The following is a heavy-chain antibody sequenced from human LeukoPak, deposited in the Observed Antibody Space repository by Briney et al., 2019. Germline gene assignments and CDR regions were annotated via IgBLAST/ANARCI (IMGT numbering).Heavy chain of an antibody. D-gene: IGHD3-10*01. CDR1: GFTFSSYE. J-gene: IGHJ5*02. CDR3: ARVPPGDTMVRGAHFDP. V-gene: IGHV3-48*03. CDR2: ISSSGSTI. Sequence: GGSLRLSCAASGFTFSSYEMNWVRQAPGKGLEWVSYISSSGSTIYYADSVKGRFTISRDNAKNSLYLQMNSLRAEDTAVYYCARVPPGDTMVRGAHFDPWGQGTLVPVSS.